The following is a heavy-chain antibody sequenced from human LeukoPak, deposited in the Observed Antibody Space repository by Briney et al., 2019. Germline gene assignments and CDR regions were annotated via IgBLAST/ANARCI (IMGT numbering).Heavy chain of an antibody. Sequence: PSETLSLTCTVSGGSISSSSYYWGWIRQPAGKGLEWIGRIYTSGSTNYNPSLKSRVTMSVDTSKNQFSLKLSSVTAADTAVYYCARNRITMVRGGRYNWFDPWGQGTLVTVSS. CDR2: IYTSGST. CDR1: GGSISSSSYY. D-gene: IGHD3-10*01. CDR3: ARNRITMVRGGRYNWFDP. V-gene: IGHV4-61*02. J-gene: IGHJ5*02.